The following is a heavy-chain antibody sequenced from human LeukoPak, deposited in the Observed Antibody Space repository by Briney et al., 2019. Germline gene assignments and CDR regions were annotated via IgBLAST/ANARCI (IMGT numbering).Heavy chain of an antibody. V-gene: IGHV4-59*01. D-gene: IGHD6-19*01. CDR3: ARSPGIAVSGNWFDP. Sequence: SETLSLTCTVSGGSISSYYWSWIRQPPGKGLEWIGYIYYSGSTNYNPSLKSRVTISVDTSKNQFSLKLSSVTAADTAVYYCARSPGIAVSGNWFDPWGQGTLVTVSS. CDR2: IYYSGST. J-gene: IGHJ5*02. CDR1: GGSISSYY.